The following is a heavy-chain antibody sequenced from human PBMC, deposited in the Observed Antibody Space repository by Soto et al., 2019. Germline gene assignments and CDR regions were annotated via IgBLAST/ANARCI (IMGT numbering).Heavy chain of an antibody. Sequence: SETLSLTCTVSGASISGFYWSWIRKSAGKGLEWIGRIYATGTTDYNPSLKSRVMMSVDTSKKQFSLKLRSVTAADTAVYYCVRDGTKTLRDWLDPWGQG. CDR1: GASISGFY. J-gene: IGHJ5*02. CDR2: IYATGTT. V-gene: IGHV4-4*07. CDR3: VRDGTKTLRDWLDP. D-gene: IGHD1-1*01.